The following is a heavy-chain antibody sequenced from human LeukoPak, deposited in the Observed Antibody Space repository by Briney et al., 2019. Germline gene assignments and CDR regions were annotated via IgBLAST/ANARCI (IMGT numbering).Heavy chain of an antibody. CDR1: GFTYSSYG. Sequence: WGSLRLSCAASGFTYSSYGMHWVRQAPGKGLEWVGFIWYDGSNKYYADSVKGRFTISRDNSKNPVYLQRNSMRAEDTALYYGGIELSHIVNFNSVSCGQGAKLTV. V-gene: IGHV3-30*02. J-gene: IGHJ4*02. D-gene: IGHD2-21*01. CDR2: IWYDGSNK. CDR3: GIELSHIVNFNSVS.